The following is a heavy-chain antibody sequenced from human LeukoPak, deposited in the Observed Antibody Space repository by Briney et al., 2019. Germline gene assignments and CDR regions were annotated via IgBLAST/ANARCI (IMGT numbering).Heavy chain of an antibody. D-gene: IGHD3-10*01. V-gene: IGHV3-53*01. J-gene: IGHJ5*02. CDR1: GFTVSSNY. Sequence: PGGSLRLSCAASGFTVSSNYMSWVRQAPGKGLEWVSVIYSGGSTYYTDSVKGRFTNSRDNSKNTLYLQMNSLTAEDTAVYYCARDFYGSGTPWVGWFDPWGQGTLVTVSS. CDR3: ARDFYGSGTPWVGWFDP. CDR2: IYSGGST.